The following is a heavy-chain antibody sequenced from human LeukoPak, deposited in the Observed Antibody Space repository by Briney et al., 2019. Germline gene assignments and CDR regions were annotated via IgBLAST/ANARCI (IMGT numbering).Heavy chain of an antibody. CDR1: GFPFGTYS. V-gene: IGHV3-48*01. CDR2: ISSSSSTT. D-gene: IGHD5-18*01. CDR3: ARDLHSYGY. Sequence: SGGPLKLPCAPSGFPFGTYSMNGARRAPGRGREWVSYISSSSSTTYYADSVNGRFTISRDNAKNSLYLQMNSLRAEDTAVYYCARDLHSYGYWGQGTLVTVSS. J-gene: IGHJ4*02.